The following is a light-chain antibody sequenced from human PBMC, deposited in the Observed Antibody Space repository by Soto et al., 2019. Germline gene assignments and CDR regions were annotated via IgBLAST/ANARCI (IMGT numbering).Light chain of an antibody. J-gene: IGKJ2*01. V-gene: IGKV1-39*01. CDR1: QSINIY. CDR2: AAS. Sequence: DIQMTQSPSSLSASVGDRVTITCRASQSINIYLNWYQQKPGRAPKLVINAASRLQSGVPSRFSGSGSGKDFTLSISTLQPEDLATYYCQQSYSTPHTFGQGTNLEIK. CDR3: QQSYSTPHT.